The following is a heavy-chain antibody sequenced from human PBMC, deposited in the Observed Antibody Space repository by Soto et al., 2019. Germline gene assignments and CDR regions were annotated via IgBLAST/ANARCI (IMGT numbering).Heavy chain of an antibody. CDR2: IYYSGST. V-gene: IGHV4-39*01. Sequence: QLQLQESGPGLVKPSETLSLTCTVSRGSISSSSYYWGWIRQPPGKGLEWIGSIYYSGSTYYNPSLKSRVTISVDTSKNQFSLNLSSVTAADTAVYYCARHGALISPFQHWGQGTLVIVSS. CDR1: RGSISSSSYY. J-gene: IGHJ1*01. D-gene: IGHD3-16*01. CDR3: ARHGALISPFQH.